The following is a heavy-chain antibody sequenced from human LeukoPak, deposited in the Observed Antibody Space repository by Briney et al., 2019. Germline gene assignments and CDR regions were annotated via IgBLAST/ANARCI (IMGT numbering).Heavy chain of an antibody. J-gene: IGHJ5*02. CDR3: ARVKNWFDP. Sequence: GGSLRLSCSTSGFTFNSHGFHWVRQAPGKGLEWVSYISSSGSTIYYADSVKGRFTISRDNAKNSLYLQMNSLRAEDTAVYYCARVKNWFDPWGQGTLVTVSS. CDR2: ISSSGSTI. CDR1: GFTFNSHG. V-gene: IGHV3-48*04.